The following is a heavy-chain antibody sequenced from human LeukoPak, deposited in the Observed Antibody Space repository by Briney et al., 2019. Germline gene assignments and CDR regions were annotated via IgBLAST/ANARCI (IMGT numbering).Heavy chain of an antibody. Sequence: SVKVSCKASGYTFTSYAISWVRQAPGQGLEWMGGIIPIFGTANYAQKFQGRVTITADESTSTAYMELSSLRSEDTAVYYCARLLIGSNKYYFDYWGQGTLVTVSS. J-gene: IGHJ4*02. CDR1: GYTFTSYA. V-gene: IGHV1-69*13. CDR2: IIPIFGTA. CDR3: ARLLIGSNKYYFDY. D-gene: IGHD3-22*01.